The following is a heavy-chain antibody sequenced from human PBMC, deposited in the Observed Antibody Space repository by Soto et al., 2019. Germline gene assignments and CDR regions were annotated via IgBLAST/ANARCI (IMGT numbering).Heavy chain of an antibody. CDR1: GGTFSSYT. CDR2: IIPILGIA. J-gene: IGHJ4*02. CDR3: ARAMPTPRYYFDY. D-gene: IGHD2-2*01. Sequence: QVQLVQSGAEVKKPGSSVKVSCKASGGTFSSYTISWVRQAPGQGLEWMGRIIPILGIANYAQKFQGRVTIHADKSTSTAYVELSSLRSEDTAVYYCARAMPTPRYYFDYWGQGTLVTVSS. V-gene: IGHV1-69*02.